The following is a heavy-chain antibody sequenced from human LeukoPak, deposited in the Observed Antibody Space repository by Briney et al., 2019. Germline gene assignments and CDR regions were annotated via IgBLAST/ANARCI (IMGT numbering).Heavy chain of an antibody. V-gene: IGHV4-4*02. CDR3: ARKGYTIGSFDY. CDR1: GFTFSIYSM. D-gene: IGHD5-18*01. J-gene: IGHJ4*02. Sequence: GSLRLSCAASGFTFSIYSMNWVRQPPGKGLEWIGEIYYSGSTNYNPSLKSRVTISVDKSKSQFSLKLSSVTAADTAVYYCARKGYTIGSFDYWGQGTLVTVSS. CDR2: IYYSGST.